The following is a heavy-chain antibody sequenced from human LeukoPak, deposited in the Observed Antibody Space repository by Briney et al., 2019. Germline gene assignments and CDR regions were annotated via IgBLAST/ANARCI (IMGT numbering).Heavy chain of an antibody. D-gene: IGHD3-22*01. CDR1: GGSFSGYY. V-gene: IGHV4-34*01. CDR3: ARIRYYDSSGYTFTGYYGMDV. CDR2: NNQSGST. Sequence: SETLSLTCAVYGGSFSGYYWSWLRQPPGKGLEWIGENNQSGSTNYNPSLKSRVTISVDKSKNQFSLKLSSVTAADTAVYYCARIRYYDSSGYTFTGYYGMDVWGQGTTVTVSS. J-gene: IGHJ6*02.